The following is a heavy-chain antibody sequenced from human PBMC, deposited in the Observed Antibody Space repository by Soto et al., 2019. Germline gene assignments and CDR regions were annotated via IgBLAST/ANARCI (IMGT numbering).Heavy chain of an antibody. Sequence: EVQLVESGGGLVQPGGSLRLSCAASGFTFSSYWMSWVRQAPGKGLEWVANVNQDGGAKNYVDSVKGRFTISRDNAKNSLDLQMNSLRAWDTAVYYCARADVRHAYIGDWGQGTLVTVSS. D-gene: IGHD3-3*01. CDR3: ARADVRHAYIGD. CDR2: VNQDGGAK. J-gene: IGHJ4*02. V-gene: IGHV3-7*01. CDR1: GFTFSSYW.